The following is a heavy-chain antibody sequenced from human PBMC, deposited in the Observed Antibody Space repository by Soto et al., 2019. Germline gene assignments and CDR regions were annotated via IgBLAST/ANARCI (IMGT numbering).Heavy chain of an antibody. J-gene: IGHJ5*02. V-gene: IGHV3-48*01. D-gene: IGHD1-1*01. CDR2: ISSSSSTI. CDR3: ARGPPTNLYNWFDP. CDR1: GFTFSSYS. Sequence: GGSLRVSWAASGFTFSSYSMNWVRQAPGKGLEWVSYISSSSSTIYYADSVKGRFTISRDNAKNSLYLQMNSLRAEDTAVYYCARGPPTNLYNWFDPWGQGTLVTVSS.